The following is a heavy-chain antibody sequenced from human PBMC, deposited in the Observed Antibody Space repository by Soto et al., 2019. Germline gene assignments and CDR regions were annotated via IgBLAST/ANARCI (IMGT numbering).Heavy chain of an antibody. V-gene: IGHV4-39*01. CDR1: SGSITSDTYY. D-gene: IGHD1-20*01. CDR2: VFYTGFT. CDR3: ATSQKGYNWNYFDH. Sequence: SEPLSLPCSVSSGSITSDTYYRSWIRQPPGKGPEWIGSVFYTGFTSYNPSLESRVSVSVDTSKNQFSLKVSGVSAADTAVYYCATSQKGYNWNYFDHWGQGALVTVSS. J-gene: IGHJ4*02.